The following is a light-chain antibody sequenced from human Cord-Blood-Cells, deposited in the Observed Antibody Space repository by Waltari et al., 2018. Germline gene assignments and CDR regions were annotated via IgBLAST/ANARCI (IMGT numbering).Light chain of an antibody. CDR3: QSYDSSLSGSV. J-gene: IGLJ3*02. CDR1: SPNIWAGYD. V-gene: IGLV1-40*01. Sequence: QSVLTQPPSVSGAPGQRVTIPCTGSSPNIWAGYDVHWYQQLPGTAPKLLIYGNSNRPSGVPDRFSGSKSGTSASLAITGLQAEDEADYYCQSYDSSLSGSVFGGGTKLTVL. CDR2: GNS.